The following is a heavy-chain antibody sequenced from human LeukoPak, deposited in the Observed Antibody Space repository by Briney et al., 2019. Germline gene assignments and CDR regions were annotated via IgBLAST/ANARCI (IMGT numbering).Heavy chain of an antibody. D-gene: IGHD4-11*01. Sequence: ASVKVSCKAPGYTFTSYAMNWVRQAPGQGLEWMGWINPNSGGTNYAQKFQGRVTMTRDTSISTAYMELSRLRSDDTAVYYCARGGDYSSHFDYWGQGTLVTVSS. CDR2: INPNSGGT. CDR1: GYTFTSYA. CDR3: ARGGDYSSHFDY. V-gene: IGHV1-2*02. J-gene: IGHJ4*02.